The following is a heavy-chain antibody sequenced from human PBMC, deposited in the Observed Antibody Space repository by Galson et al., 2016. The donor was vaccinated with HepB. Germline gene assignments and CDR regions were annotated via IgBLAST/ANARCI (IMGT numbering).Heavy chain of an antibody. V-gene: IGHV3-23*01. CDR1: GFTFSNYA. D-gene: IGHD5-24*01. J-gene: IGHJ4*02. CDR2: ISRTSST. Sequence: RLSCAASGFTFSNYAMTWVRQPPGKGLEWVSGISRTSSTYYAESVRGRFTISRDNFRSTLTLQMNSLTAEDTALYYCAQVGGPPGYNYPAPFDNWGQGTLVTVSS. CDR3: AQVGGPPGYNYPAPFDN.